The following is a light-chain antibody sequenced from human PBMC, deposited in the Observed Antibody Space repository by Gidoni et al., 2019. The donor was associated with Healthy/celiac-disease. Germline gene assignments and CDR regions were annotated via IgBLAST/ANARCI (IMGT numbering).Light chain of an antibody. CDR2: DAS. CDR1: QSVSSY. CDR3: QPRRT. V-gene: IGKV3-11*01. Sequence: EIVLTQSPATLSLSPGERATLSCRASQSVSSYLAWYQQKPGQAPRLLIYDASNRATGIPARFSGSGSGTDFTLPLSSLDPADFAVYYCQPRRTFGPGTKVDIK. J-gene: IGKJ3*01.